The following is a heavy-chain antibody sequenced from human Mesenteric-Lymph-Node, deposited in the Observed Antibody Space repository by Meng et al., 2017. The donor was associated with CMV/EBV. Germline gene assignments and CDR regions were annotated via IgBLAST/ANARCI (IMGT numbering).Heavy chain of an antibody. CDR1: GGSISSSSYY. Sequence: GSLRLSCTVSGGSISSSSYYWGWIRQPPGKGLEWIGSIYYSGSTYYNPSLKSRVTISVDTSKNQFSLKLSSVTAADTAVYYCARREGDLWGQGTLVTVSS. CDR3: ARREGDL. J-gene: IGHJ5*02. CDR2: IYYSGST. V-gene: IGHV4-39*01. D-gene: IGHD1-26*01.